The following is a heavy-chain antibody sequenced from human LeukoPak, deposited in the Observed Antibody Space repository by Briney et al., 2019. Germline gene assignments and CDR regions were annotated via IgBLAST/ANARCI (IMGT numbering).Heavy chain of an antibody. J-gene: IGHJ5*02. CDR1: GFTVSSNY. Sequence: GSLRLSCAASGFTVSSNYMSWIRQPPGKGLEWIGYIYYSGSTNYNPSLKSRVTISVDTSKNQFSLKLSSVTAADTAVYYCARDKGQYGSGTRGFTWFDPWGQGTLVTVSS. V-gene: IGHV4-59*02. CDR3: ARDKGQYGSGTRGFTWFDP. D-gene: IGHD3-10*01. CDR2: IYYSGST.